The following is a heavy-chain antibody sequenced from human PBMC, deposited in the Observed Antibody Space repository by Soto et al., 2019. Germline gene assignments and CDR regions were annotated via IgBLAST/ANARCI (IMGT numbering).Heavy chain of an antibody. D-gene: IGHD6-6*01. J-gene: IGHJ6*02. CDR1: GFTFSSYS. CDR3: ARDRGSSGYYYYYGMDV. CDR2: ISSSSSYI. V-gene: IGHV3-21*01. Sequence: LRLSCAASGFTFSSYSMNWVRQAPGKGLEWVSSISSSSSYIYYADSVKGRFTISRDNAKNSLYLQMNSLRAEDTAVYYCARDRGSSGYYYYYGMDVWGQGTTVTVSS.